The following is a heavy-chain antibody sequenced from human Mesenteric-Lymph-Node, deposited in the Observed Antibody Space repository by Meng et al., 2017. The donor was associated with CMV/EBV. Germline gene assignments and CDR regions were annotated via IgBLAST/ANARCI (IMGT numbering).Heavy chain of an antibody. CDR1: GFTFSSYS. D-gene: IGHD3-10*01. CDR2: ISSSSSYI. V-gene: IGHV3-21*04. J-gene: IGHJ5*02. CDR3: ARGFYTMVDS. Sequence: GESLKISCAASGFTFSSYSMNWVRQAPGKGLEWVSSISSSSSYIYYADSVKGRFTISRDNAKNSLYLQMNSLRAEDTAVYYCARGFYTMVDSWGPGTLVTVSS.